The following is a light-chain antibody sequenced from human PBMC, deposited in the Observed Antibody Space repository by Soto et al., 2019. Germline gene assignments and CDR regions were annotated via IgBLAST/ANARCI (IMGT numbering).Light chain of an antibody. V-gene: IGKV1-5*03. Sequence: DIQMTQSPSTLYASVGDRVTITCRASQSISSWLAWYQQKPGKAPNLLIYKASSLESGVPSRFSGSGSGTEFTLTISSLQPDDFATYYCQQYESYSVTFGQGTRL. J-gene: IGKJ5*01. CDR2: KAS. CDR1: QSISSW. CDR3: QQYESYSVT.